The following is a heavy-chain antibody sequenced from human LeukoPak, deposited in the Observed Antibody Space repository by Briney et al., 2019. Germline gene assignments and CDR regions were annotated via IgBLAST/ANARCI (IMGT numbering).Heavy chain of an antibody. CDR3: AKDFVQGVYYMDV. CDR2: IRYDGSNK. V-gene: IGHV3-30*02. D-gene: IGHD6-6*01. CDR1: GFTFSSYG. J-gene: IGHJ6*03. Sequence: PGGSLRLSCAASGFTFSSYGMHWVRQAPGKGLEWVAFIRYDGSNKYYTDSVKGRFTIPRDNSKNTLYLQTNSLRAEDTAVYYCAKDFVQGVYYMDVWGKGTTVTISS.